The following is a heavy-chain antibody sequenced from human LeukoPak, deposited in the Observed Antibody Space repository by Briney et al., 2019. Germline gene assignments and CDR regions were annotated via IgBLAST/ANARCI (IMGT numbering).Heavy chain of an antibody. Sequence: GGSLRLSCAASGFTFSSYGMHWVRQAPGKGLEWVSYISSSSSTIYYADSVKGRFTISRDNAKNSLYLQMNSLRAEDTAVYYCASRGVLDVWGQGTTVTVSS. CDR1: GFTFSSYG. J-gene: IGHJ6*02. CDR2: ISSSSSTI. CDR3: ASRGVLDV. V-gene: IGHV3-48*04.